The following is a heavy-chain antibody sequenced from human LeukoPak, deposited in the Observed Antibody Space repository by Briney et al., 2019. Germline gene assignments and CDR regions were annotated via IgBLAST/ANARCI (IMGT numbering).Heavy chain of an antibody. Sequence: KRGESLKISCKGSGYSFTSYWIGWVRQMPGKGLEWMGIIYPGDSDTRYSPSFQGQVTISADKSISTAYLQRSSLKASDTAMYYCARRGFRELHAFDIWGQGTMVTVSS. CDR3: ARRGFRELHAFDI. D-gene: IGHD1-7*01. J-gene: IGHJ3*02. CDR1: GYSFTSYW. CDR2: IYPGDSDT. V-gene: IGHV5-51*01.